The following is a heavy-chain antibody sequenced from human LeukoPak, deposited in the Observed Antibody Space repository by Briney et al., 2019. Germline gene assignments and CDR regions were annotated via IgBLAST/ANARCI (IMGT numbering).Heavy chain of an antibody. CDR3: ARALDYGGPDAFDI. V-gene: IGHV4-59*01. D-gene: IGHD4-17*01. CDR2: IYYSGST. J-gene: IGHJ3*02. Sequence: SETLSLTCTVSGGSISSYYWSWIRQPPGKGLEWIGYIYYSGSTNYNPSLKSRVTISVDKSKNQLSLKLSSVTAAGTAVYYCARALDYGGPDAFDIWGQGTMVTVSS. CDR1: GGSISSYY.